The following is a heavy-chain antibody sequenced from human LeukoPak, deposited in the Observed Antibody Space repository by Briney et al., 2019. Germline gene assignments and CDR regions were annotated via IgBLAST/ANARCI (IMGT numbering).Heavy chain of an antibody. D-gene: IGHD5-18*01. J-gene: IGHJ6*02. CDR2: TNPNSGGT. Sequence: ASVTVSCTASGYTFTVYYMRWVRQAPGQGLEWMGWTNPNSGGTNYAQKFQGRVTMTRDTSISKAYMELSRLRSDDTAVYYCARDGPLDRYSYYYYGMDVWGQGTTVTVSS. CDR3: ARDGPLDRYSYYYYGMDV. CDR1: GYTFTVYY. V-gene: IGHV1-2*02.